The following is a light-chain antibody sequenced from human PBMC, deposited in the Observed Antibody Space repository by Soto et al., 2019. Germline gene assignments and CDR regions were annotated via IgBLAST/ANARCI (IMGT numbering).Light chain of an antibody. V-gene: IGLV2-23*01. J-gene: IGLJ2*01. CDR2: EGS. Sequence: SALTQPAAVSGSPGQSITISCTGTSSDVGTYKFVSWFQVHPGEAPKLMIYEGSKRPSGVSNRFSGSKSGDTASLTISGLRAEDEADYYCCSYAGRSTLIFGGGTQLTVL. CDR1: SSDVGTYKF. CDR3: CSYAGRSTLI.